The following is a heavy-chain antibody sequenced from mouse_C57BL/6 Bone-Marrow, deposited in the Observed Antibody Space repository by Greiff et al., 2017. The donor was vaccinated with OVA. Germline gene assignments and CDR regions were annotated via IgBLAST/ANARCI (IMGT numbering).Heavy chain of an antibody. CDR2: IDPENGDT. CDR1: GFNIKDDY. CDR3: TTDDYDPFDY. J-gene: IGHJ2*01. V-gene: IGHV14-4*01. D-gene: IGHD2-4*01. Sequence: EVQLQQSGAELVRPGASVKLSCTASGFNIKDDYMHWVKQRPEQGLEWIGWIDPENGDTEYASKFQGKATITADTSSNTAYLQLRSLTSEDTAVYYCTTDDYDPFDYWGQGTTLTVSS.